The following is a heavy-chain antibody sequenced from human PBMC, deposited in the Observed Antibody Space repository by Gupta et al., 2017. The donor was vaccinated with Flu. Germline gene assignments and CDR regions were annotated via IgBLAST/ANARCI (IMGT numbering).Heavy chain of an antibody. CDR3: VRHYNIST. CDR1: GFSISGHW. V-gene: IGHV3-74*01. CDR2: INSDASSI. D-gene: IGHD3-22*01. J-gene: IGHJ4*02. Sequence: ASGFSISGHWMQWVRQAPAEGLVWVSRINSDASSISYADSVRGRFTISRDNAKNTLYLQMNSLRVDDTAVYFCVRHYNISTWGQGTLVTVSS.